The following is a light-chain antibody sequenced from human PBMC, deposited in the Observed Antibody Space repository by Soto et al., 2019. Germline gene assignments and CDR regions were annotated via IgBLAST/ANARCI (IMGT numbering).Light chain of an antibody. V-gene: IGLV6-57*04. CDR3: QSYDSVV. CDR2: EDN. CDR1: SGSLASNY. J-gene: IGLJ2*01. Sequence: NFMLPQPHSVSESPGKTVTISCTRSSGSLASNYVQWYQQSPGSAPTTVIYEDNHRPSGVPDRFSGSIDSSSNSASLTISGLKTEDDADYYCQSYDSVVCGRGTQLTVL.